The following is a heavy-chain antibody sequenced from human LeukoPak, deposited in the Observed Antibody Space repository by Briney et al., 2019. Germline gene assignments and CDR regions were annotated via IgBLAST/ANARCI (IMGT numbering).Heavy chain of an antibody. CDR2: IYSGGST. J-gene: IGHJ4*02. Sequence: PGGSLRLSCAASGFTVSSNYMSWVRQAPGKGLEWVSVIYSGGSTYYADSVKGRFTISRHNSKNTLYLQMNSLRAEDTAVYYCARVLTGYSSGWYLDYWGQGTLVTVSS. CDR1: GFTVSSNY. V-gene: IGHV3-53*04. D-gene: IGHD6-19*01. CDR3: ARVLTGYSSGWYLDY.